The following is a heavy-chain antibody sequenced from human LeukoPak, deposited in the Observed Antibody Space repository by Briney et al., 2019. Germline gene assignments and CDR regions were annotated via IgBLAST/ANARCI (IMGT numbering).Heavy chain of an antibody. CDR3: ARHRRDSSGYYYFDY. CDR2: ISGSGGST. J-gene: IGHJ4*02. D-gene: IGHD3-22*01. CDR1: GFTFSSYA. V-gene: IGHV3-23*01. Sequence: GGSLRLSCAASGFTFSSYAMSWVRQAPGKGLEWVSAISGSGGSTYYADSVKGRFTISRDNSKNTLYLQMNSLRAEDTAVYYCARHRRDSSGYYYFDYWGQGTLVTVSS.